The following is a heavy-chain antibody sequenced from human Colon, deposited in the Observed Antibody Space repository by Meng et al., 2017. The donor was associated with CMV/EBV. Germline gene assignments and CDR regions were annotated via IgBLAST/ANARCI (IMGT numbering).Heavy chain of an antibody. V-gene: IGHV3-20*03. D-gene: IGHD1-26*01. CDR3: ARDSVGGWELPYFDY. Sequence: TGVNLDDYGMSWVSQAPGKGLEWVSGINWNGGRTGYADSVKGRFTISRDNAKNSLYLQMNSLRAEDTALYYCARDSVGGWELPYFDYWGQGTLVTVSS. CDR2: INWNGGRT. CDR1: GVNLDDYG. J-gene: IGHJ4*02.